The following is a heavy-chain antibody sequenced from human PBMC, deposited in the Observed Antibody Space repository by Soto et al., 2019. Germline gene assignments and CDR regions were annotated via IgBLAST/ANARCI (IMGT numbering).Heavy chain of an antibody. CDR1: GGSISSGDYY. D-gene: IGHD3-10*01. V-gene: IGHV4-30-4*01. J-gene: IGHJ5*02. Sequence: QVQLQESGPGLVKPSQTLSLTCTVSGGSISSGDYYWSWIRQPPGKGLEWIGYIYYSGSTYYNPSLKSRVTIAVDTSKNQFSLKLSSVTAADTAVYYCARDRGYYGSGFDPWGQGTLVTVSS. CDR2: IYYSGST. CDR3: ARDRGYYGSGFDP.